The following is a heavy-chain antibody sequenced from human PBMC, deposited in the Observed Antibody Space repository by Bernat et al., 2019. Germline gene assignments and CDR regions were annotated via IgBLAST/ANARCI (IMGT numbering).Heavy chain of an antibody. J-gene: IGHJ4*02. V-gene: IGHV3-15*01. D-gene: IGHD6-13*01. CDR1: GFQISDAW. Sequence: QMEESGGGLVKPGGSLRLSCVASGFQISDAWVSWVRQAPGKGLEWIANIKRKIDGETIDYAAPVKGRFSISRDDSKHTAFLQMNSLKTEDTAVYFCTTGYGSDWYGWGQGTLVTVSS. CDR3: TTGYGSDWYG. CDR2: IKRKIDGETI.